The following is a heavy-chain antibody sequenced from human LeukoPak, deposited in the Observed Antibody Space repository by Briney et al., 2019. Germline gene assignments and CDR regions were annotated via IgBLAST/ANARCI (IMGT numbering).Heavy chain of an antibody. V-gene: IGHV4-4*07. D-gene: IGHD6-6*01. CDR2: IYTSGST. Sequence: SETLSLTCTVSGGSISSYYWSWIRQPAGKGLEWIGRIYTSGSTNYNPSLKSRVTMSVDTSKNQFSLKLSSVTAADTAVYYCARDSSSSSYYWYFDLWGRGTLVTVSS. J-gene: IGHJ2*01. CDR3: ARDSSSSSYYWYFDL. CDR1: GGSISSYY.